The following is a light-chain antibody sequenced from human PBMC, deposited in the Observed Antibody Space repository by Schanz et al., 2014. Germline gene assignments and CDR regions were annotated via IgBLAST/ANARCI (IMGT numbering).Light chain of an antibody. J-gene: IGLJ2*01. CDR2: GVS. Sequence: QSVLTQPPSASGSPGQSVTISCTGTSSDVGNYNHVSWYQQHPGKAPKLMIYGVSKRPSGVPDRFSGSKSGNTASLTVSGLQAEDEADYYCSSYGGSNFVVFGGGTKLTVL. V-gene: IGLV2-8*01. CDR1: SSDVGNYNH. CDR3: SSYGGSNFVV.